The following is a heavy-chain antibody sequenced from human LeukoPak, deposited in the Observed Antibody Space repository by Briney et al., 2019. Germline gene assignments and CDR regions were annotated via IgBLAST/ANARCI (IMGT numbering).Heavy chain of an antibody. CDR2: INRDGRST. CDR1: GFTFSNYW. Sequence: GGSLRLSCAASGFTFSNYWMHWVRQAPGKGLVWVSRINRDGRSTNYADSVKGRFTISRDNAKNTVFLQMNSLRAEDTAVYYCALPLRDGDFYFDYWGEGALVTVSS. V-gene: IGHV3-74*01. CDR3: ALPLRDGDFYFDY. D-gene: IGHD4-17*01. J-gene: IGHJ4*02.